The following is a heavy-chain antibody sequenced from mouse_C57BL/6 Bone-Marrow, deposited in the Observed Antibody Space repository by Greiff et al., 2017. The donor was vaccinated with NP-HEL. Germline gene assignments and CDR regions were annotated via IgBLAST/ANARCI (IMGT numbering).Heavy chain of an antibody. Sequence: QVQLKQPGAELVKPGASVKLSCKASGYTFTSYWMHWVKQRPGRGLEWIGRIDPNSGGTKYNEKFKSKATLTVDKPSSTAYMQLSSLTSEDSAVXYCARRSTMVTTGYFDYWGQGTTLTVSS. CDR3: ARRSTMVTTGYFDY. CDR1: GYTFTSYW. V-gene: IGHV1-72*01. D-gene: IGHD2-2*01. CDR2: IDPNSGGT. J-gene: IGHJ2*01.